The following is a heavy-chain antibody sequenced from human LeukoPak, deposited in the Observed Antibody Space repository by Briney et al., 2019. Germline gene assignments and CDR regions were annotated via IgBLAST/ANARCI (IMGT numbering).Heavy chain of an antibody. Sequence: SETLSLTCAVYGGSFSGYYWSWIRQPPGKGLEWIGEINHSGSTNYNPSLKSRVTISVDTSKNQFSLKLSSVTAADTAVYYCARVSHRTRRGSRPLGYYMDVWGKGTTVTVSS. J-gene: IGHJ6*03. V-gene: IGHV4-34*01. CDR3: ARVSHRTRRGSRPLGYYMDV. CDR1: GGSFSGYY. CDR2: INHSGST. D-gene: IGHD2-15*01.